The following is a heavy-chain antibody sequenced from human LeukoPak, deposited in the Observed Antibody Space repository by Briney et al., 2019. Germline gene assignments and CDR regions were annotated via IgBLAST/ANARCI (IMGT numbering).Heavy chain of an antibody. D-gene: IGHD6-13*01. CDR3: ATVVAAAGDY. V-gene: IGHV3-30*03. Sequence: GGSLRLSCAASGFTFSSYGMHWVRQAPGKGLEWVAVISYDGSNKYYADSVKGRFTISRDNSKNTLYLQMNSLRAEDTAVYYCATVVAAAGDYWGQGTLVTVSS. CDR2: ISYDGSNK. J-gene: IGHJ4*02. CDR1: GFTFSSYG.